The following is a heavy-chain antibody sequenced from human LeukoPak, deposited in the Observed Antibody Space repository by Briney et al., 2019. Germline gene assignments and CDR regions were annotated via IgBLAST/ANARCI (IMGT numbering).Heavy chain of an antibody. D-gene: IGHD3-10*01. CDR3: ATVSMVRGVKSDY. J-gene: IGHJ4*02. CDR1: GGSISGSSYH. V-gene: IGHV4-39*01. CDR2: IYYSGST. Sequence: PSETLSLTCTVSGGSISGSSYHWGWVRQPPGKGLEWIGSIYYSGSTYYSPSLKSRVTISVDTSKNQFSLKLTSVTAADTAVYYCATVSMVRGVKSDYWGQGTLVTVSS.